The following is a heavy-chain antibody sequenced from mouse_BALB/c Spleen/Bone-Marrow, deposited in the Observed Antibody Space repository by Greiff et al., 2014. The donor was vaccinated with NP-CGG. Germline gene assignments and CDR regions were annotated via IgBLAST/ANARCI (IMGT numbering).Heavy chain of an antibody. J-gene: IGHJ4*01. CDR2: INDGGSYT. CDR1: GFTFSDYY. Sequence: EVKLMESGGGLVKPGGSLKLSCAVSGFTFSDYYMYWVRQNPEKRLEWVATINDGGSYTYYPDSVKGRFTISRDNAKNNLYLQMSSLKSEDTAMYYCARDGNCAMDYWGQGTSVTVSS. CDR3: ARDGNCAMDY. D-gene: IGHD2-1*01. V-gene: IGHV5-4*02.